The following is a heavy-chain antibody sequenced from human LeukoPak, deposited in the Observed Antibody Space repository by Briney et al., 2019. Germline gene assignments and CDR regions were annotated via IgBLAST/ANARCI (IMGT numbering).Heavy chain of an antibody. CDR3: ARDLCSGGSCYSNNWFDP. J-gene: IGHJ5*02. Sequence: SGTLSLTCAVSGGSISSSNWWSWVRQSPGKGLEWIGESDHSGSTNYNPSLKSRVTISVDKFKNQFSLKLNSVTAADTAVYYCARDLCSGGSCYSNNWFDPWGQGTLVTVSS. D-gene: IGHD2-15*01. CDR1: GGSISSSNW. V-gene: IGHV4-4*02. CDR2: SDHSGST.